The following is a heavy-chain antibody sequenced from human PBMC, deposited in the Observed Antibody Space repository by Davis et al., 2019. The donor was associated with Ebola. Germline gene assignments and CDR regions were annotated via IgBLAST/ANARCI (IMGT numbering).Heavy chain of an antibody. J-gene: IGHJ4*02. CDR3: ARGSENWNYVDY. V-gene: IGHV3-48*02. CDR1: GFTFSSYN. CDR2: ISSRGTNI. Sequence: GGSLRLSCAASGFTFSSYNMNWVRQAPGKGLEWVSYISSRGTNIYYADSVKGRFTISRDIAKNSLYLQMNSLRDEDTAVYYCARGSENWNYVDYWGQGTLVTVSS. D-gene: IGHD1-1*01.